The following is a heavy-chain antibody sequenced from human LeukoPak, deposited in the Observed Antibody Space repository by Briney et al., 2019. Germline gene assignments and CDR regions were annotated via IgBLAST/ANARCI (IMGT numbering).Heavy chain of an antibody. V-gene: IGHV3-30*04. CDR3: ARDLSASSVFFYYGMDV. CDR2: MSYDGSYK. J-gene: IGHJ6*02. CDR1: GFTFSASA. D-gene: IGHD1-26*01. Sequence: GGSLRLSCAASGFTFSASAMHWVRQAPGKGLEWVALMSYDGSYKYYGDSVKGRFTISRDNSKNTLYLQMDSLRAEDTAVYSCARDLSASSVFFYYGMDVWGQGTAVIVSS.